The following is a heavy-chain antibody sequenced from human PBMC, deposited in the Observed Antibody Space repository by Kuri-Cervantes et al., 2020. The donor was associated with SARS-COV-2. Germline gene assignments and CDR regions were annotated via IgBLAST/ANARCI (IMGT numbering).Heavy chain of an antibody. V-gene: IGHV3-9*01. CDR1: GFTFDDYA. Sequence: GGSLRLSCAASGFTFDDYAMHWVRQAPEKGLEWVSGISWNSGSIGYADSVKGRFTISRDNAKNSLYPQMNSLRAEDTAVYYCARDPSHYGIDVGGQGTTVTVSS. CDR2: ISWNSGSI. J-gene: IGHJ6*02. CDR3: ARDPSHYGIDV.